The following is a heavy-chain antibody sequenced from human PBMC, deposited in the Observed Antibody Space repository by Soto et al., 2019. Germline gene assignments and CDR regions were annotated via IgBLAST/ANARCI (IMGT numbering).Heavy chain of an antibody. V-gene: IGHV3-23*01. CDR3: AKGRGFFTVVVVVAAKRGPYFDY. D-gene: IGHD2-15*01. Sequence: EVQLLESGGGLVQPGGSLRLSCAASGFTFSSYAMSWVRQAPGKGLEWVSAISGSGGSTYYADSVKGRFTISRDNSKNTLYLQMNSLRAEDTAVYYCAKGRGFFTVVVVVAAKRGPYFDYWGQGTLVTVSS. CDR1: GFTFSSYA. CDR2: ISGSGGST. J-gene: IGHJ4*02.